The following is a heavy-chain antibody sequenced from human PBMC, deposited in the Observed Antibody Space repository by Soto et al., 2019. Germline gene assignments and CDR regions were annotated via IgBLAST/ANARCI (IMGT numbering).Heavy chain of an antibody. CDR2: ISAYNGNT. CDR3: ARDPTVPNGFYYYGMDV. CDR1: GYTFTSSG. V-gene: IGHV1-18*01. D-gene: IGHD4-4*01. Sequence: ASVKVSCKASGYTFTSSGMSWVRHAPGQGLEWMGWISAYNGNTNYAQKLQGRVTMTTDTSTSTAYMELRSVRSDDTAVYYCARDPTVPNGFYYYGMDVWGQGTTVTVSS. J-gene: IGHJ6*02.